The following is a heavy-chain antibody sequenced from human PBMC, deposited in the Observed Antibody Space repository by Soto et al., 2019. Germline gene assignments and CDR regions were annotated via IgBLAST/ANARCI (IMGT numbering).Heavy chain of an antibody. D-gene: IGHD3-22*01. Sequence: TGGPLRLSCAASGFTFSIYGMHWVRQAPGKGLEWVAVIWYDGSNKYYADSVKGRFTISRDNSKNTLYLQMNSLRAEDTAVYYCARDKSYYDSSGYPYYWGQGTLVTVSS. CDR3: ARDKSYYDSSGYPYY. J-gene: IGHJ4*02. V-gene: IGHV3-33*01. CDR1: GFTFSIYG. CDR2: IWYDGSNK.